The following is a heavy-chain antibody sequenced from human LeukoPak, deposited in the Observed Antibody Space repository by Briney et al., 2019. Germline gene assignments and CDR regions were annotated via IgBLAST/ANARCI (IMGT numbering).Heavy chain of an antibody. Sequence: PSETLSLTCTVSGYSISNGYYWGWIRQPPGKGLEFIGSVYHGGNTYYKASLKSRVTISLDTSKNQFSLRLSSVTAADTAVYYCARVAPSTDYYYYYMDAWGKGTTVTVSS. CDR2: VYHGGNT. J-gene: IGHJ6*03. V-gene: IGHV4-38-2*02. CDR1: GYSISNGYY. CDR3: ARVAPSTDYYYYYMDA. D-gene: IGHD2-2*01.